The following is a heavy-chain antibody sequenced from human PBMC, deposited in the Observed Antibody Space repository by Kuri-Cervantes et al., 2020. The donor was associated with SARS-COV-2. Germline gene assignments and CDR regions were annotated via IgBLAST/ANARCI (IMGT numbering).Heavy chain of an antibody. CDR1: GFTFSAYG. D-gene: IGHD1-1*01. V-gene: IGHV3-33*01. CDR3: ARDRNNYGTQYFDY. CDR2: IYSDGSNK. J-gene: IGHJ4*02. Sequence: GGSLRLSCTASGFTFSAYGMHWVRQAPGKGLEWVALIYSDGSNKYYADSVKGRFTISRDNSKNTLYLQMNSLRAEDTAVYYCARDRNNYGTQYFDYWGQGTLVTVSS.